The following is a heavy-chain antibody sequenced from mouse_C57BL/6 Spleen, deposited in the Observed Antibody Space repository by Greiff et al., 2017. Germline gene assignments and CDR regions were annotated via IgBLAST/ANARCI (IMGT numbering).Heavy chain of an antibody. D-gene: IGHD4-1*01. J-gene: IGHJ4*01. CDR2: IRNKANNHAT. V-gene: IGHV6-6*01. CDR3: TRLGRRGAMDY. CDR1: GFTFSDAW. Sequence: EVQGVESGGGLVQPGGSMKLSCAASGFTFSDAWMDWVRQSPEKGLEWVAEIRNKANNHATYYAESVKGRFTISRDDSKSSVYLQMNSLRAEDTGIYYCTRLGRRGAMDYWGQGTSVTVSS.